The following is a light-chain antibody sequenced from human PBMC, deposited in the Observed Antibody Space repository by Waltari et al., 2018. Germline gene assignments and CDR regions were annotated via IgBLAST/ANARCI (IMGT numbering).Light chain of an antibody. CDR1: QGISSY. Sequence: DIQMTQSPSSLSASVGDTVTITCRASQGISSYLNWFQQKPGKAPKLLIYAASSLESGVPSRVSGSGSGTEFTLTISSLQPEDFAAYYGLQHNSYPFTFGPGTKLDIK. CDR3: LQHNSYPFT. V-gene: IGKV1-17*01. CDR2: AAS. J-gene: IGKJ3*01.